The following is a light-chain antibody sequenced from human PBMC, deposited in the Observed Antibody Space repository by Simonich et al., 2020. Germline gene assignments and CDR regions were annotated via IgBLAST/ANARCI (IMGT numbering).Light chain of an antibody. Sequence: NFMLTQPHSVSEPPGKTVTISCTRSRGSIARNYVQWYQQRPGSAPTTVTYEENQRPSGVPDRFSGSKSGNTASLTVSGLQAEDEADYYCSSYTSSSTWVFGGGTKLTVL. CDR2: EEN. V-gene: IGLV6-57*03. CDR3: SSYTSSSTWV. J-gene: IGLJ3*02. CDR1: RGSIARNY.